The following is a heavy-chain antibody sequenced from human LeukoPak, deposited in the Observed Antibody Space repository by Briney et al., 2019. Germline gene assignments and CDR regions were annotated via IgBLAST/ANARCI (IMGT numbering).Heavy chain of an antibody. CDR1: GGSVSSGSYY. V-gene: IGHV4-61*01. Sequence: SETLSLTCTVSGGSVSSGSYYWSWIRQPPGKGLEWIGYIYYSGSTNYNPSLKSRVTISVDTSKNQLSLKLSSVTAADTAVYYCARDGSLCSSTSCYTGLDYWGQGTLVTVSS. J-gene: IGHJ4*02. CDR2: IYYSGST. CDR3: ARDGSLCSSTSCYTGLDY. D-gene: IGHD2-2*02.